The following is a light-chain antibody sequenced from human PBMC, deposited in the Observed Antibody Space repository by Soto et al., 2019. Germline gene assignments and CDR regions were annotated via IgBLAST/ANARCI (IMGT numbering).Light chain of an antibody. CDR1: QSISSW. V-gene: IGKV1-5*01. Sequence: DIQMTQSPSTLSACVGQRVRMTCRASQSISSWLAWYQQKPGKAPKLLIYDASSLESGVPSRFSGSGSGTEFTLTISSLKPDDFATSYCQQYNSYWTFGQGTKVDIK. CDR2: DAS. CDR3: QQYNSYWT. J-gene: IGKJ1*01.